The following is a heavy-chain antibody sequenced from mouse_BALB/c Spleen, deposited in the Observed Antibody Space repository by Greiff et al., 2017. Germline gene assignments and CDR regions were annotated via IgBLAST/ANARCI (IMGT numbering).Heavy chain of an antibody. CDR3: TRDLLSDAMDY. D-gene: IGHD2-1*01. V-gene: IGHV5-6-4*01. CDR2: ISSGGSYT. CDR1: GFTFSSYT. Sequence: DVMLVESGGGLVKPGGSLKLSCAASGFTFSSYTMSWVRQTPEKRLEWVATISSGGSYTYYPDSVKGRFTISRDNAKNTLYLQMSSLKSEDTAMYYCTRDLLSDAMDYWGQGTSVTVSS. J-gene: IGHJ4*01.